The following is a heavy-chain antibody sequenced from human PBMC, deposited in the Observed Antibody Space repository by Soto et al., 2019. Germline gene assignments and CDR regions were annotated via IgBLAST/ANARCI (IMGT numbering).Heavy chain of an antibody. D-gene: IGHD2-15*01. V-gene: IGHV4-31*03. CDR3: ARDQIYCSGGSCYSDFGSDAFDI. CDR1: GGSISSGGYY. Sequence: SSETLSLTCTVSGGSISSGGYYWSWICQHPGKGLEWIGYIYYSGSTYYNPSLKNRVTISVDTSKNQFSLKLSSVTAADTAVYYCARDQIYCSGGSCYSDFGSDAFDIWGQGTMVTVSS. CDR2: IYYSGST. J-gene: IGHJ3*02.